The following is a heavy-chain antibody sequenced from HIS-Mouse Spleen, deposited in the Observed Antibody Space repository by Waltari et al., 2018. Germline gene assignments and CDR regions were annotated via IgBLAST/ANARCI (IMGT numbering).Heavy chain of an antibody. Sequence: QVQLQESGPGLVKPSETLSLTCTASGGPIHSYYWSWIRQPPGKGLAWIGYIYYSGSTNYNPSLKSRVTISVDTSKNQFSLKLSSVTAADTAVYYCARGGLLAATYYFDYWGQGTLVTVSS. V-gene: IGHV4-59*08. J-gene: IGHJ4*02. CDR2: IYYSGST. CDR1: GGPIHSYY. D-gene: IGHD2-15*01. CDR3: ARGGLLAATYYFDY.